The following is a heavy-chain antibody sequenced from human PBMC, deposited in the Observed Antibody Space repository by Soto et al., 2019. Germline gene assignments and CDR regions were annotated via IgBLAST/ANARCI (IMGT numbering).Heavy chain of an antibody. D-gene: IGHD3-3*01. CDR1: GFTVSSNY. V-gene: IGHV3-66*01. Sequence: GGSLRLSCAASGFTVSSNYMSWVRQAPGKGLEWVSVIYSGGSTYYADSVKGRFTISRDNSKNTLYLQMNSLRAEDTAVYYCARDRSAVYEQIYYYYMDVWGKGTTVTVSS. CDR3: ARDRSAVYEQIYYYYMDV. J-gene: IGHJ6*03. CDR2: IYSGGST.